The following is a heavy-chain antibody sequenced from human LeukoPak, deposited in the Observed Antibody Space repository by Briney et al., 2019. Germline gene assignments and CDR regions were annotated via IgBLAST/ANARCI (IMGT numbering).Heavy chain of an antibody. Sequence: SETLSLTCSVSGGSISSYYWSWIRQSPDKGLELIGYIHFSGSTDYNPSLKSRVTISVDTSKNQFSLKLSSVTAADTAVYYCARFSAPLRFRIDYWGQGTLVTVSS. J-gene: IGHJ4*02. CDR3: ARFSAPLRFRIDY. CDR2: IHFSGST. CDR1: GGSISSYY. D-gene: IGHD3-16*01. V-gene: IGHV4-59*12.